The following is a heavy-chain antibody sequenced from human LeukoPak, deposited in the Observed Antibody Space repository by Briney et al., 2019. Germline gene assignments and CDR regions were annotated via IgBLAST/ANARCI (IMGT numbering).Heavy chain of an antibody. J-gene: IGHJ6*03. CDR1: EFIVSINY. V-gene: IGHV3-66*01. D-gene: IGHD6-13*01. CDR3: ARAPGSSSWVSQPYYYYYYMDV. Sequence: GGSLRLSCAASEFIVSINYMTWVRQAPGKGLEWVSLIYSRGDTKCADSVKGRFTISRDNSKNTLYLQMSSLRTEDTAVYYCARAPGSSSWVSQPYYYYYYMDVWGKGTTVTISS. CDR2: IYSRGDT.